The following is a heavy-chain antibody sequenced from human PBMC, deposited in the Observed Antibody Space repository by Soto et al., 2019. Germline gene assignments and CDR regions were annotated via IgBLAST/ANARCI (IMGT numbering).Heavy chain of an antibody. Sequence: SVKVSCKASGGTFSSYAISWVRQAPGQGLEWMGGIIPIFGTANYAQKFQGRVTITADESTSTAYMELSSLRSEDTAVYYCARDRVSRGATNYFDYWGQGTLVTVSS. CDR1: GGTFSSYA. V-gene: IGHV1-69*13. J-gene: IGHJ4*02. CDR2: IIPIFGTA. D-gene: IGHD1-26*01. CDR3: ARDRVSRGATNYFDY.